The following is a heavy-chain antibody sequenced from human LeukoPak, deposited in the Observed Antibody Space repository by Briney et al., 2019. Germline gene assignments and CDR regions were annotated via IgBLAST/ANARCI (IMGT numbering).Heavy chain of an antibody. J-gene: IGHJ4*02. CDR3: ARGAQLGYFDY. D-gene: IGHD6-13*01. CDR1: GFPFSNYA. Sequence: PGRSLRLSCAASGFPFSNYAVHWVRQAPGKGLEWVAVISYDGSNKYYADSVKGRFTISRDNSKNTLYLQMNSLRAEDTAVYYCARGAQLGYFDYWGQGTLVTVSS. V-gene: IGHV3-30-3*01. CDR2: ISYDGSNK.